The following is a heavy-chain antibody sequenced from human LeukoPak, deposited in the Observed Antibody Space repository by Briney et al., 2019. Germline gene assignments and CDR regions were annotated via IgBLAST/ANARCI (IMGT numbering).Heavy chain of an antibody. D-gene: IGHD6-13*01. CDR3: ARDIAAAGTLDY. V-gene: IGHV1-18*01. J-gene: IGHJ4*02. CDR2: ISAYNGNT. CDR1: GYTFTSYG. Sequence: GSSVKVSCKASGYTFTSYGISWVRQAPGQGLEWMGWISAYNGNTNYAQKLRGRVTMTTDTSTSTAYMELRSLRSDDTAVYYCARDIAAAGTLDYWGQGTLVTVSS.